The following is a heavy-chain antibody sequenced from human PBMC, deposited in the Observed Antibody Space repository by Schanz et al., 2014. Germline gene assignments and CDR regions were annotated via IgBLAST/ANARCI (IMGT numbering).Heavy chain of an antibody. D-gene: IGHD3-3*01. CDR3: ARAKRFGDMDV. J-gene: IGHJ6*02. CDR2: ISPYNGNT. V-gene: IGHV1-18*01. Sequence: VQLEQSGAEVKKPGASVKVSCKASGGTFSSDTFSWVRQAPGQGLEWMGWISPYNGNTNYAPKVQGRVTVTTDTSTSTVYMELRSLRSDDTAVYYCARAKRFGDMDVWGQGTTVTVSS. CDR1: GGTFSSDT.